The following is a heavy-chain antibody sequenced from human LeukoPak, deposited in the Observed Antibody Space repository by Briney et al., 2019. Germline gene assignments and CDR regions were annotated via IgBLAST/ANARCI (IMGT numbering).Heavy chain of an antibody. D-gene: IGHD5-12*01. J-gene: IGHJ3*02. Sequence: GGSLRLSCAASGFTFSSYAMHWVRQAPGKGLEWVAVISYDGSNKYYADSVKGRFTISRDNSKNTLYLQMNSLRAEDTAVYYCARATRVATVPGAFDIWGQGTVVTVSS. CDR1: GFTFSSYA. V-gene: IGHV3-30*04. CDR3: ARATRVATVPGAFDI. CDR2: ISYDGSNK.